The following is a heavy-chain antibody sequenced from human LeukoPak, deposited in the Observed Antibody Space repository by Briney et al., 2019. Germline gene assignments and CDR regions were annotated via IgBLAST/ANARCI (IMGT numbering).Heavy chain of an antibody. V-gene: IGHV1-2*02. CDR2: INPNTGGT. CDR1: GYTFTSYH. CDR3: VRGSILLMVNVVPPLRLDY. J-gene: IGHJ4*02. D-gene: IGHD2-8*01. Sequence: GASVKVSCKTSGYTFTSYHMHWVRQAPGQGPEWMGWINPNTGGTKYSQKFQGRVTMTRDTSISAAFLELSRLRSDDTAIYYCVRGSILLMVNVVPPLRLDYWGQGTLVTVSS.